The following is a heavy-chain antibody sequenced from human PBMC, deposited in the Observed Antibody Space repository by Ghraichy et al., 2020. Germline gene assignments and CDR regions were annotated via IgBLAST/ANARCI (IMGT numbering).Heavy chain of an antibody. CDR2: IRSDGNKK. J-gene: IGHJ4*02. CDR1: EFTFRSYG. D-gene: IGHD2-21*02. Sequence: GGSLRLSCAASEFTFRSYGMHWVRQAPGKGLEWVAFIRSDGNKKDYADSVKGRFTISRDNSKNTLFLQMGSLRPEDTAIYYCAKERFVGVTSYFDYWGQGTLVTVSS. CDR3: AKERFVGVTSYFDY. V-gene: IGHV3-30*02.